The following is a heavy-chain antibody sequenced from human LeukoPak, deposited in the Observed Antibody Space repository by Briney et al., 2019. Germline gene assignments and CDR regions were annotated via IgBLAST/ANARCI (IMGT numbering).Heavy chain of an antibody. CDR1: GGSFSGYY. CDR3: ARYKVDTAMVIDY. V-gene: IGHV4-34*01. Sequence: SETLSLTCAVYGGSFSGYYWSWIRQPPGKGLEWIGEINHSGSTNYNPSLKSRVTISVDTSKNQFSLKLSSVTAADTAVYYCARYKVDTAMVIDYWGQGTLVTVSS. D-gene: IGHD5-18*01. CDR2: INHSGST. J-gene: IGHJ4*02.